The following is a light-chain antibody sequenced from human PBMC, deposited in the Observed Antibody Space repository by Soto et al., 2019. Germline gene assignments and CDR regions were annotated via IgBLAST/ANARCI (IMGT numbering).Light chain of an antibody. CDR3: QQCNSYPHT. CDR1: QSISSW. V-gene: IGKV1-5*03. J-gene: IGKJ1*01. CDR2: KAS. Sequence: DIQMTQSPSTLSASVGDRVTITCRASQSISSWLAWYQQKPGKAPKVLIYKASNLQIVVPARFSGGGSGTDFALTISSLQPDDFETYYCQQCNSYPHTFGQGTTVDIK.